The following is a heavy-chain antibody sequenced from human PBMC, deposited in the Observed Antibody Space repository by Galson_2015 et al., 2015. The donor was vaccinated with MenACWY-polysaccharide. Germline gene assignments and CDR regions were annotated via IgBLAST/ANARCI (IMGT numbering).Heavy chain of an antibody. V-gene: IGHV3-66*01. D-gene: IGHD6-19*01. CDR1: AFTVSSNH. J-gene: IGHJ4*02. CDR3: ARLAVDNYFDY. CDR2: IYSGGST. Sequence: SLRLSCAASAFTVSSNHMSWVRQAPGKGLEWVSVIYSGGSTYYADSVKGRFTISRYNSKNTLYLQMNSLRAEDTALYYCARLAVDNYFDYWGQGTLVAVSS.